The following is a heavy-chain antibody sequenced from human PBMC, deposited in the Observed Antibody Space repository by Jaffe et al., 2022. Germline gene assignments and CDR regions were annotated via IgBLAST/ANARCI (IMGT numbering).Heavy chain of an antibody. Sequence: EVQLVESGGGLVQPGGSLRLSCAASGFTVSSNYMSWVRQAPGKGLEWVSVIYSGGSTYYADSVKGRFTISRDNSKNTLYLQMNSLRAEDTAVYYCARDARFLPYGSGSYYTEFNWFDPWGQGTLVTVSS. CDR2: IYSGGST. J-gene: IGHJ5*02. CDR3: ARDARFLPYGSGSYYTEFNWFDP. CDR1: GFTVSSNY. D-gene: IGHD3-10*01. V-gene: IGHV3-66*02.